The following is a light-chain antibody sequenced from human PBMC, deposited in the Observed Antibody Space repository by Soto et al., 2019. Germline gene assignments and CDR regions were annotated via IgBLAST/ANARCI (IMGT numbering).Light chain of an antibody. J-gene: IGKJ1*01. CDR2: GAS. V-gene: IGKV3-20*01. CDR3: QHYGSSWT. Sequence: EIVLTQSPGTLSLSPGERATLSFMASQSVSSSYLAWYQQKPGQAPRLFIYGASSRATGTPDRFSGSGSGTDFTLTISRLEPEDFAVYYCQHYGSSWTFGQGTKVDIK. CDR1: QSVSSSY.